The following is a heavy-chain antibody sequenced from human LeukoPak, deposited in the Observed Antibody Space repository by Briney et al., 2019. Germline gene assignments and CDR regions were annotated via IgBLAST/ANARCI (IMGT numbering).Heavy chain of an antibody. J-gene: IGHJ4*02. V-gene: IGHV3-30*02. CDR1: GFTFSSYG. CDR2: IRYDGSNK. D-gene: IGHD1-26*01. Sequence: GGSLRLSCAASGFTFSSYGMHWVRQAPGKGLEWVAFIRYDGSNKYYADSAKGRFTIPRDNSKNTLYLQMNSLRAEDTAVYYCANCYSGSYDFDYWGQGTLVTVSS. CDR3: ANCYSGSYDFDY.